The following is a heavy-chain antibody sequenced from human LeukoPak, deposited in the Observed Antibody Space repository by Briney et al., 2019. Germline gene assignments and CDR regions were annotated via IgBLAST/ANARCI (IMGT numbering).Heavy chain of an antibody. CDR2: ISSSSSYI. J-gene: IGHJ4*02. V-gene: IGHV3-21*04. D-gene: IGHD3-9*01. CDR3: AKKAYYDILTGYYNPY. CDR1: GFTFSSYS. Sequence: PGGSLRLSCAASGFTFSSYSMNWVRQAPGKGLEWVSSISSSSSYIYYADSVKGRFTISRDNSKNTLYLQMNSLRAEDTAVYYCAKKAYYDILTGYYNPYWGQGTLVTVSS.